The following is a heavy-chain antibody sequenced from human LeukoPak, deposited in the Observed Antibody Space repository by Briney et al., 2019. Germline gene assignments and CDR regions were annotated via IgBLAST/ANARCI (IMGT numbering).Heavy chain of an antibody. J-gene: IGHJ4*02. D-gene: IGHD6-13*01. CDR3: ARQYSSSWYALGYLDY. CDR1: GFTFSSYW. CDR2: IKQDGSDK. Sequence: GGSLRLSCAASGFTFSSYWMSWVRQAPGKGLEWVANIKQDGSDKYYVDSVKGRFTISRDNAKNSLYLQMNSLRADDTALYYCARQYSSSWYALGYLDYWGQRTLVTVSS. V-gene: IGHV3-7*01.